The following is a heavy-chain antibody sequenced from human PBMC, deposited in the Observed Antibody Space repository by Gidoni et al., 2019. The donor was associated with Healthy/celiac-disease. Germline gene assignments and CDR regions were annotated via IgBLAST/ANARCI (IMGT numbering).Heavy chain of an antibody. V-gene: IGHV4-34*01. Sequence: QVQLQQWGAGLLKPSETLSLTCPVYCGSFSGYYWRWIRQPPGKGLEWIGEINHSGSTNYNPSLKSRVTISVDTSKNQFSLKLSSVTAADTAVYYCARGSGVGVVIIRWFDPWGQGTLVTVSS. J-gene: IGHJ5*02. CDR1: CGSFSGYY. CDR2: INHSGST. CDR3: ARGSGVGVVIIRWFDP. D-gene: IGHD3-3*01.